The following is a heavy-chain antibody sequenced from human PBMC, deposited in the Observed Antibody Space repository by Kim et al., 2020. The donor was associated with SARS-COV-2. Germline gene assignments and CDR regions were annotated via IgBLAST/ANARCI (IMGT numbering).Heavy chain of an antibody. CDR2: ISGSGGAT. CDR3: AKTGFTRWYSDY. CDR1: GFTLSNYA. J-gene: IGHJ4*02. D-gene: IGHD2-15*01. Sequence: GGSLRLSCVASGFTLSNYAMCWVRQAPGKGLEWVSAISGSGGATYYADSVKGRFTISRDNSKNTLYLQMNSLRAEDTALYYCAKTGFTRWYSDYWGQGTLVTVSS. V-gene: IGHV3-23*01.